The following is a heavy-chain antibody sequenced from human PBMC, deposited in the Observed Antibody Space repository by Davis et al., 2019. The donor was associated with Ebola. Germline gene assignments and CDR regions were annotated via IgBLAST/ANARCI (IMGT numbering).Heavy chain of an antibody. J-gene: IGHJ4*02. CDR3: AREGGYSIGWPYFDN. D-gene: IGHD6-19*01. CDR1: GGTFSSYA. Sequence: AASVKVSCKASGGTFSSYAISWVRQAPGQGLEWMGGIIPILGPGNYGQKFQGRVTITADKSTSTAYMELSSLRYEDTAVYYCAREGGYSIGWPYFDNWGQGTLVTVSS. V-gene: IGHV1-69*06. CDR2: IIPILGPG.